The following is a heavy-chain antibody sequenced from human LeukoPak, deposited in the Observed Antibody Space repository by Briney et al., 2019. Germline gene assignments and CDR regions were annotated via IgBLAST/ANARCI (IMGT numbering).Heavy chain of an antibody. CDR2: ISGSGGST. V-gene: IGHV3-23*01. CDR1: GFTFSTYA. Sequence: GGSLRLSCAVSGFTFSTYAMSWVRQAPGKGREWVSAISGSGGSTYYADSVKGRFTISRDNAKNSLYLQMNSLRAEDTAVYYCARDSPDAFDIWGQGTMVTVSS. J-gene: IGHJ3*02. CDR3: ARDSPDAFDI.